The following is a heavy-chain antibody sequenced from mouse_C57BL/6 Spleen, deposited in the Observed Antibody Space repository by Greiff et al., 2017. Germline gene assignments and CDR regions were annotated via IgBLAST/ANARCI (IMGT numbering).Heavy chain of an antibody. CDR3: ARHGTTTMVTTPFAY. J-gene: IGHJ3*01. CDR2: ISNGGGST. V-gene: IGHV5-12*01. Sequence: EVQLQESGGGLVQPGGSLKLSCAASGFTFSDYYMYWVRQTPEKRLEWVAYISNGGGSTYYPDTVKGRFTISRDNAKNTLYLQMSRLKSEDTAMYYCARHGTTTMVTTPFAYWGQGTLVTVSA. D-gene: IGHD2-2*01. CDR1: GFTFSDYY.